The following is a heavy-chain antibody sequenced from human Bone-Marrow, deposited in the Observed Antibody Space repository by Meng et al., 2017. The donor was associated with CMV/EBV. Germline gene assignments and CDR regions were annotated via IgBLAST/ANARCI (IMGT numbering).Heavy chain of an antibody. D-gene: IGHD6-6*01. Sequence: ASVKVSCKASGYTFTGYYMHWVRQAPGQGLEWMGWINPNSGGTNYAQKFQGRVTMTRDTSISTAYMELSRLRSDDTAVYYCATDPYTARRRGGYYYYGMDVWGQGTTVTVSS. CDR1: GYTFTGYY. J-gene: IGHJ6*02. CDR2: INPNSGGT. V-gene: IGHV1-2*02. CDR3: ATDPYTARRRGGYYYYGMDV.